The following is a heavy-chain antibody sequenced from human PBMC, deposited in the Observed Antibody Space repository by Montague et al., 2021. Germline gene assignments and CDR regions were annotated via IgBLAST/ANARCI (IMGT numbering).Heavy chain of an antibody. Sequence: SETLSLTCSVSGASISDYYWSWIRQPPGTGLEWIGYIYYSRSTNCNPSLKRRVTISVDTSKNQFHLKLSPVTAADTAFYFCAVTNPYYYFGMDVWGQGTPVTVSS. J-gene: IGHJ6*02. V-gene: IGHV4-59*01. CDR3: AVTNPYYYFGMDV. D-gene: IGHD1-14*01. CDR2: IYYSRST. CDR1: GASISDYY.